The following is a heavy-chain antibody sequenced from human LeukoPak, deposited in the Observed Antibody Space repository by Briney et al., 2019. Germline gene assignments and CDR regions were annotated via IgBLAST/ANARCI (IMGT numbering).Heavy chain of an antibody. Sequence: PGRSLRLSCAASGFIFSSYGMHWVRQAPGKGLEWVAVMSYDGSNINYGDSVKGRFTISRDNSKNTLYLQMNNLRPDDTAVYYCAKVLPGAAAPRSPPDHWGQGTLVTVSS. V-gene: IGHV3-30*18. CDR1: GFIFSSYG. CDR3: AKVLPGAAAPRSPPDH. J-gene: IGHJ4*02. D-gene: IGHD6-25*01. CDR2: MSYDGSNI.